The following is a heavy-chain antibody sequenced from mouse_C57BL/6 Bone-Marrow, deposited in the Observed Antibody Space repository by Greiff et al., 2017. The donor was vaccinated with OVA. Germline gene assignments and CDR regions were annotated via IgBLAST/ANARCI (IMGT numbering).Heavy chain of an antibody. J-gene: IGHJ2*01. CDR2: INYDGSST. CDR1: GFTFSDYY. CDR3: ARDVTAQATWDD. Sequence: DVKLVESEGGLVQPGSSMKLSCTASGFTFSDYYMAWVRQVPEKGLEWVANINYDGSSTYYLDSLKSRFIISRDNAKNILYLQMSSLKSEDTATYYGARDVTAQATWDDWGKGTTLTVSS. D-gene: IGHD3-2*02. V-gene: IGHV5-16*01.